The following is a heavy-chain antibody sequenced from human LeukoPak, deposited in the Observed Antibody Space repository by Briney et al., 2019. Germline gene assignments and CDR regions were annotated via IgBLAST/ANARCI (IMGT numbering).Heavy chain of an antibody. CDR1: GFTFSSYA. CDR2: TSGSGGST. CDR3: AKGGYYDILTGYVDY. D-gene: IGHD3-9*01. J-gene: IGHJ4*02. V-gene: IGHV3-23*01. Sequence: RGSLRLSCAAAGFTFSSYAMSWVRQAPGKGLEWVSATSGSGGSTYYADSVKGRFTISRDNSKNTLYLQMNSLRAEDTAVYYCAKGGYYDILTGYVDYWGQGTLVTVSS.